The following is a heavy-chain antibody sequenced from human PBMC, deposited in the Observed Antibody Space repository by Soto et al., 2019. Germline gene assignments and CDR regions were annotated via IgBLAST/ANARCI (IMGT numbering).Heavy chain of an antibody. CDR1: GVTFSSYA. CDR3: AKPLYYYDTGGYQ. J-gene: IGHJ4*02. V-gene: IGHV3-23*01. D-gene: IGHD3-22*01. Sequence: EVQLLESGGGLVQPGGSLRLSCAASGVTFSSYAMSWLRQAPGKGVEWVSAISGSGGNTYYSDSVKGRFTISRDNSKNALYLQMNSMRAEDTAVYYCAKPLYYYDTGGYQWGKGTLFPVSS. CDR2: ISGSGGNT.